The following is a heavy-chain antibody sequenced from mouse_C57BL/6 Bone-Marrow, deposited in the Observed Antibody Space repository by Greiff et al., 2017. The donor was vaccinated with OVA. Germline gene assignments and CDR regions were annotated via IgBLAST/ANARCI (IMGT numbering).Heavy chain of an antibody. CDR3: TPIYYYALSV. CDR2: IDPENGDT. V-gene: IGHV14-4*01. J-gene: IGHJ1*03. Sequence: VQLKESGAELVRPGASVKLSCTASGFNIKDDYMHWVKQRPEQGLEWIGWIDPENGDTEYASKFQGKATITADTSSNTAYLQLSSLTSEDTAVYYCTPIYYYALSVWGTGTTVTVSS. D-gene: IGHD1-1*01. CDR1: GFNIKDDY.